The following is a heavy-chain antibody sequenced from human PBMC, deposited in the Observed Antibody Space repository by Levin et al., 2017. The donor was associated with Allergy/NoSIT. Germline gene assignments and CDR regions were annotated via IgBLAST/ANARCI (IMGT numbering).Heavy chain of an antibody. Sequence: ASVKVSCKASGYTFTSYAMHWVRQAPGQRLEWMGWINAGNGNTKYSQKFQGRVTITRDTSASTAYMELSSLRSEDTAVYYCARDNYDFWSGRPGTFDYWGQGTLVTVSS. CDR1: GYTFTSYA. D-gene: IGHD3-3*01. CDR2: INAGNGNT. CDR3: ARDNYDFWSGRPGTFDY. V-gene: IGHV1-3*01. J-gene: IGHJ4*02.